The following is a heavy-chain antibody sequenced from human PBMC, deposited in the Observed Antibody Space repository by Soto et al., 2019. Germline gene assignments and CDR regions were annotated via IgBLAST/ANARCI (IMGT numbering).Heavy chain of an antibody. J-gene: IGHJ4*02. CDR3: ARHDYGGFGG. Sequence: SETLSLTCTVSGGSISSYYWSWIRQPPGKGLEWIGYIYYSGSTNYNPSLKSRVTISVDTSKNQFSLKLSSVTAADTAVYYCARHDYGGFGGWGKGTLVTVAS. V-gene: IGHV4-59*08. CDR1: GGSISSYY. D-gene: IGHD4-17*01. CDR2: IYYSGST.